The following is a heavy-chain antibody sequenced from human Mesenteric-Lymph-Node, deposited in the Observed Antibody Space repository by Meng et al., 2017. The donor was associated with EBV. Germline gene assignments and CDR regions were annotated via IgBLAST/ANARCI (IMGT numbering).Heavy chain of an antibody. CDR1: DDTFSSYS. D-gene: IGHD3-16*02. CDR2: INYGGST. V-gene: IGHV4-34*02. CDR3: ARGPLAFGGVFVQF. Sequence: QGQLQQWGAGLLKPSETLSLTCAVYDDTFSSYSWTWIRQPPGKGLEWIGEINYGGSTNHSPSLKSRVTISLDTSNNQFSLKLTSVTAADTAVYYCARGPLAFGGVFVQFWGQGTLVTVSS. J-gene: IGHJ4*02.